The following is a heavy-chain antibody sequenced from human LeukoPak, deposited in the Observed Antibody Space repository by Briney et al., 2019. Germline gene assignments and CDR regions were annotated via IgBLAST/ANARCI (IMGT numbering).Heavy chain of an antibody. Sequence: GGSLRLSCAASGFTFSSYWMSRVRQAPGKGLEWVANIKQDGSEKYYVDSVKGRFTISRDNAKNSLYLQMNSLRAEDTAVYYCARGSPYCSGGSCYLDYWGQGTLVTVSS. CDR1: GFTFSSYW. J-gene: IGHJ4*02. D-gene: IGHD2-15*01. CDR2: IKQDGSEK. CDR3: ARGSPYCSGGSCYLDY. V-gene: IGHV3-7*01.